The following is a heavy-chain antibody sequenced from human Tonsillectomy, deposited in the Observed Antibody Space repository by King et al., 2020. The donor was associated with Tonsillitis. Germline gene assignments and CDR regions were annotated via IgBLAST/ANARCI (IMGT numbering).Heavy chain of an antibody. Sequence: VQLVESGGGLIQPGGSLRLSCAASGFTVSNYCIHWVRQAPGKVWEWVSLIYSGDTTYYADSVRGRFTISRDNLKNTLYLDMNALRVDDTAVYYCARDHGAGHDGFDFWGQGTMVTVSS. CDR1: GFTVSNYC. D-gene: IGHD6-19*01. CDR2: IYSGDTT. J-gene: IGHJ3*01. CDR3: ARDHGAGHDGFDF. V-gene: IGHV3-53*01.